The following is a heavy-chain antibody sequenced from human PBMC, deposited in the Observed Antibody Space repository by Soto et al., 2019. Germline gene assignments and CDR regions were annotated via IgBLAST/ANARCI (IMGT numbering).Heavy chain of an antibody. J-gene: IGHJ5*02. CDR3: ATTRGIAVGGSFDH. CDR2: FYSGST. D-gene: IGHD6-19*01. Sequence: PSEILSLTCTVSGGSINRRTSYCAWIRQSPGKGPEWMATFYSGSTYYNPSLKSRLTMSVDTSTNQFSLRLRSVAAPDTAVYFCATTRGIAVGGSFDHWGQGTLVTVSS. V-gene: IGHV4-39*01. CDR1: GGSINRRTSY.